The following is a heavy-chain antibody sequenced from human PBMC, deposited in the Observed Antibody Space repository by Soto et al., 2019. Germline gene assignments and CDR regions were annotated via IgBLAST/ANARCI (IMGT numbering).Heavy chain of an antibody. D-gene: IGHD6-13*01. CDR2: ISAGGVST. CDR3: TRDPGAYSSTWSFYFDS. J-gene: IGHJ4*02. V-gene: IGHV3-23*01. Sequence: GGSLRLSCAATGFTFGFNALSWVRQAPGKGLEWVSSISAGGVSTNYADSVRGRFTISRDNAKNTLYLQMDSLRAEDTGVYYCTRDPGAYSSTWSFYFDSWGQGTLVTV. CDR1: GFTFGFNA.